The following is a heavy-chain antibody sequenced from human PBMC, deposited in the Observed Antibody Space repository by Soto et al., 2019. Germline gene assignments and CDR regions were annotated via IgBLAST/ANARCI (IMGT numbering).Heavy chain of an antibody. Sequence: GGSLRLSCAASGFTFSSYAMHWVRQAPGKGMEWVAVISYDGSNKYYADSVKGRFTISRDNSKNTLYQQMNSLRAEDTAVYYCARFIEYSRSSLDYWGQGTLVTVSS. CDR3: ARFIEYSRSSLDY. CDR2: ISYDGSNK. D-gene: IGHD6-6*01. CDR1: GFTFSSYA. J-gene: IGHJ4*02. V-gene: IGHV3-30-3*01.